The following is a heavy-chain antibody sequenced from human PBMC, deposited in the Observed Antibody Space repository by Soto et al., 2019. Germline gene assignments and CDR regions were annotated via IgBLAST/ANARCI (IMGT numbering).Heavy chain of an antibody. CDR1: GGTFSSYA. CDR3: ARSGGRGLGAARHNNWFDP. V-gene: IGHV1-69*13. Sequence: SVKVSCKASGGTFSSYAISWVRQAPGQGLEWMGGIIPIFGTANYAQKFQGRVTITADESTSTAYMELNSLRSEDTAVYYCARSGGRGLGAARHNNWFDPWGQGTLVTVSS. CDR2: IIPIFGTA. J-gene: IGHJ5*02. D-gene: IGHD6-6*01.